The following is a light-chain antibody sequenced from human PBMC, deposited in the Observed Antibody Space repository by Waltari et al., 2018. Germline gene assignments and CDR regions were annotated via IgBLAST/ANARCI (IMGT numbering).Light chain of an antibody. Sequence: DIQLTQSPSFLSASVGDRVTITCRASQGISSYLAWYQQKLGKAPKLLIYAASTLQSGVPSRFSGSGSGTEFTLTISSLQPEEFATYYCQQLNIYPLTFGGGTKVEIK. J-gene: IGKJ4*01. V-gene: IGKV1-9*01. CDR3: QQLNIYPLT. CDR2: AAS. CDR1: QGISSY.